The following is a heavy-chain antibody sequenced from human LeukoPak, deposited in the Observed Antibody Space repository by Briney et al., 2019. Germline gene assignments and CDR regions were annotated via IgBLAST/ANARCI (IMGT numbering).Heavy chain of an antibody. CDR2: ISGSGHST. Sequence: PGGSLRLSCAVSRFTFSSYAMSWVRQAPGKGREWVSSISGSGHSTYYADSVKGRFTISRDNSKNTLYLQMNSLRAEDPAVYYCAKPSSGWYYDPFDYWGLGTLVTVSS. CDR1: RFTFSSYA. V-gene: IGHV3-23*01. J-gene: IGHJ4*02. D-gene: IGHD6-19*01. CDR3: AKPSSGWYYDPFDY.